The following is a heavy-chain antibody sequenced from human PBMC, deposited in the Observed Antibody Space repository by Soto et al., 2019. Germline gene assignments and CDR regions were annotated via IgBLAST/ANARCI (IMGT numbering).Heavy chain of an antibody. J-gene: IGHJ6*02. CDR3: ARVRVTDALLYYYGMDV. V-gene: IGHV1-46*01. CDR2: INPSGGST. D-gene: IGHD2-8*01. Sequence: GASVKVSCKASGYTFTSYYMHWVRQAPGQGLEWMGIINPSGGSTSYAQKFQGRVTMTRDTSTSTVYMELSSLRSEDTAVYYCARVRVTDALLYYYGMDVWGQGTTVTVSS. CDR1: GYTFTSYY.